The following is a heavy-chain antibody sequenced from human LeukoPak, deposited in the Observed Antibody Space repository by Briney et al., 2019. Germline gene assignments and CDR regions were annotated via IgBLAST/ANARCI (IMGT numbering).Heavy chain of an antibody. J-gene: IGHJ5*02. CDR2: ISSSSSYI. CDR1: GFTFSSYS. V-gene: IGHV3-21*01. Sequence: PGGSLRLSCAASGFTFSSYSMNWVRQAPGKGLEWVSSISSSSSYIYYADSVKGRFTISRDNAKNSLYLQMNSLRAEDTAVYYCARDILYCSSTSCPNWFDPWGQGTLVTVSS. CDR3: ARDILYCSSTSCPNWFDP. D-gene: IGHD2-2*01.